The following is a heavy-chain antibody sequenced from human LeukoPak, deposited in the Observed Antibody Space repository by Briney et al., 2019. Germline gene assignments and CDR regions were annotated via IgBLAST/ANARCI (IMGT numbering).Heavy chain of an antibody. V-gene: IGHV3-9*01. J-gene: IGHJ4*02. CDR3: ARDGDYDFWSPHYNPFDF. CDR1: GFTFDDYA. D-gene: IGHD3-3*01. CDR2: ISWNSGSI. Sequence: GRSLRLSCAASGFTFDDYAMHWVRQAPGKGLEWVSGISWNSGSIGYADSVKGRFTISRDDAKNSLYLQMNSLRVEDTAVYFCARDGDYDFWSPHYNPFDFWGQGTLVTVSS.